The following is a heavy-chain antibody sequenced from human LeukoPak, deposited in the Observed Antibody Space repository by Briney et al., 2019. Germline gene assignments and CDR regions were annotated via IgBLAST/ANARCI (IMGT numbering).Heavy chain of an antibody. J-gene: IGHJ4*02. CDR3: ARDEGYYDSSGRRTDY. CDR2: IYSGGST. V-gene: IGHV3-66*01. CDR1: GFTFSSYA. D-gene: IGHD3-22*01. Sequence: GGSLRLSCAASGFTFSSYAMSWVRQAPGKGLEWVSVIYSGGSTYYADSVKGRFTISRDNSKNTLYLQMNSLRAEDTAVYYCARDEGYYDSSGRRTDYWGQGTLVTVSS.